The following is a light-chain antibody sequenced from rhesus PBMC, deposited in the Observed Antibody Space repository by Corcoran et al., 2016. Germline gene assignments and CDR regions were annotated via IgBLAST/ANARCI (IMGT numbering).Light chain of an antibody. J-gene: IGKJ1*01. CDR2: SAY. CDR3: QQYNDLLWT. Sequence: EIVMTQSPATLSLSPGETATLSCRASQNVGSYLAWYQQKPGTAPTLLVHSAYFRATGIPDRFRGSGFRTVFTLTINSLEPEDVGVYHCQQYNDLLWTFGQGTKVEIK. V-gene: IGKV3-40*01. CDR1: QNVGSY.